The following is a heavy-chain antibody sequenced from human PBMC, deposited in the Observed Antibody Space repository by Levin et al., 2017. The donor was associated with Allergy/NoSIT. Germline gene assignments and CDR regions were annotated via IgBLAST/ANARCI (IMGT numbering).Heavy chain of an antibody. Sequence: PSETLSLTCAVYGGSFSGYYWSWIRQPPGKGLEWIGEINHSGSTNYNPSLKSRVTISVDTSKNQFSLKLSSVTAADTAVYYCARGSKGPAAKRYYYYYYMDVWGKGTTVTVSS. J-gene: IGHJ6*03. V-gene: IGHV4-34*01. CDR1: GGSFSGYY. CDR3: ARGSKGPAAKRYYYYYYMDV. CDR2: INHSGST. D-gene: IGHD2-2*01.